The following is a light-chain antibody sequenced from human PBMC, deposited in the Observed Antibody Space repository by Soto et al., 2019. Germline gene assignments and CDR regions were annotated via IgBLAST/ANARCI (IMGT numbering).Light chain of an antibody. CDR2: EVT. J-gene: IGLJ1*01. CDR3: SSYTSSSTYV. CDR1: SSDVGGYNY. V-gene: IGLV2-14*01. Sequence: QSVLTQPASVSGSPGQSITISCTGTSSDVGGYNYVSWYQQHPGKAPKLMIYEVTNRPSGVSNRFSGSKSGNTASLNISGLQAEDEADYYCSSYTSSSTYVFGTGTQLTVL.